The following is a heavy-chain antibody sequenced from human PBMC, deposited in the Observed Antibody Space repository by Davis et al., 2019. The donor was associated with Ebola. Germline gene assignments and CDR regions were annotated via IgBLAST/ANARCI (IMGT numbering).Heavy chain of an antibody. Sequence: SETLSLTCTVSGVSITSYYWSWVRQPPGKGLEWIGYSHYSGSTNYNPSLKSRVTISTDTSRSQFSLTLSSVTAADTAVYYCASQAIPSGWYSKEGWFDPWGQGILVTVSS. J-gene: IGHJ5*02. D-gene: IGHD6-19*01. CDR2: SHYSGST. V-gene: IGHV4-59*08. CDR1: GVSITSYY. CDR3: ASQAIPSGWYSKEGWFDP.